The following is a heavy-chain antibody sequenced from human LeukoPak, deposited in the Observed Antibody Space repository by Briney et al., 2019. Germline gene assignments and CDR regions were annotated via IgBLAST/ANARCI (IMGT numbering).Heavy chain of an antibody. D-gene: IGHD4-11*01. CDR2: ISDYNGNT. Sequence: ASVKVSCKASGYTFTSYGISWVRQAPGQGLEWMGWISDYNGNTNYAQKLQGRVTMTTDTSTSTAYMELRSLRSDDTAVYYCARDLYRDSLPVSWFDPWGQGTLVTVSS. V-gene: IGHV1-18*01. CDR1: GYTFTSYG. J-gene: IGHJ5*02. CDR3: ARDLYRDSLPVSWFDP.